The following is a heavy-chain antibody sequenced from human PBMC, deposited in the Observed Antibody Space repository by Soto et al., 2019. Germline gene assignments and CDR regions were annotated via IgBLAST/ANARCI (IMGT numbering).Heavy chain of an antibody. V-gene: IGHV4-30-4*01. CDR1: GDSISAVDYF. J-gene: IGHJ5*01. D-gene: IGHD2-15*01. Sequence: SETLSLTCSVSGDSISAVDYFWAWIRQPPGQALEYIGYIYKSTTTYYNPSFESRVAISLDTSKSQFSLNVTSVTAADTAVYFCARGRYCLTGRCFPNWFDSWGQGALVTVSS. CDR2: IYKSTTT. CDR3: ARGRYCLTGRCFPNWFDS.